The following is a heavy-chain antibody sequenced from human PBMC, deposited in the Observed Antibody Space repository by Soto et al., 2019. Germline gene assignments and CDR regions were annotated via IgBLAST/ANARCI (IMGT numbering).Heavy chain of an antibody. Sequence: QLVQSGAEVKRPGASVRVSCKASGCKFSDYGISWVRQAPGQGLEWMGWISPYNHNTNYAQTFQGRVTMTTDTSAGIVYMELWSLRSDDTALYYCARDAYSSSAPLDYWGQGTLVTVSS. J-gene: IGHJ4*02. CDR1: GCKFSDYG. D-gene: IGHD6-6*01. V-gene: IGHV1-18*01. CDR2: ISPYNHNT. CDR3: ARDAYSSSAPLDY.